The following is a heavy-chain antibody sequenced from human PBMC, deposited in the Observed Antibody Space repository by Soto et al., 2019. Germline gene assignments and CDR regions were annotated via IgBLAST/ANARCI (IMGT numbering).Heavy chain of an antibody. V-gene: IGHV4-34*01. Sequence: SETLSLTCAVYGGSFSGYYWSWLRQPPGKGLEWIGEINHSGSTNYNPSLKSRVTISVDTSKNQFSLKLSSVTAADTAVYYCARSSGSYYGRYYYYYGMDVWGQGTTVT. CDR2: INHSGST. D-gene: IGHD1-26*01. CDR1: GGSFSGYY. J-gene: IGHJ6*02. CDR3: ARSSGSYYGRYYYYYGMDV.